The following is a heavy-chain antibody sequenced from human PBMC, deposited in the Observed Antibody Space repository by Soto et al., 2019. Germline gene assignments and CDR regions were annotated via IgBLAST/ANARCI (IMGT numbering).Heavy chain of an antibody. J-gene: IGHJ6*02. CDR3: AKSFAAAAGTGRYYYYGMDV. CDR2: ISYDGSNK. Sequence: GGSLILSCAASGFTFSSYGMHWVRQAPGKGLEWVAVISYDGSNKYYADSVKGRFTISRDNSKNTLYLQMNSLRAEDTAVYYCAKSFAAAAGTGRYYYYGMDVWGQGTTVTVSS. V-gene: IGHV3-30*18. D-gene: IGHD6-13*01. CDR1: GFTFSSYG.